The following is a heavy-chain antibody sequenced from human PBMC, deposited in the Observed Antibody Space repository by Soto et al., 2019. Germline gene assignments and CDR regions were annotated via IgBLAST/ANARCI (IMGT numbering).Heavy chain of an antibody. V-gene: IGHV4-30-2*01. Sequence: QLQLQESGSGLVKPSQTLSLTCAVSGGSISSGGYSWSWIRQPPGKGLEWIGYIYHSGSTYYNPSPKCRVTRSVDRSKNQFSLKLSSVTAADTAVYYCARGEDYYDSRGAFDIWVQGTMVTVSS. CDR3: ARGEDYYDSRGAFDI. CDR2: IYHSGST. CDR1: GGSISSGGYS. D-gene: IGHD3-22*01. J-gene: IGHJ3*02.